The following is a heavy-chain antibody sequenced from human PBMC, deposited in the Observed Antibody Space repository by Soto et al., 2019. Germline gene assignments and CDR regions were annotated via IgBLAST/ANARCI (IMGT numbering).Heavy chain of an antibody. J-gene: IGHJ3*02. V-gene: IGHV3-23*01. Sequence: VESLRLSCVASGFTFGTYAIRWVRQAPGKGLDWVSALTPSGVERYCADSVKSRSTTSKDNYMKALYLQMTSRRFEDTAVYYCAKPRGYGGFDAYDIWGQGTMLTVSS. CDR3: AKPRGYGGFDAYDI. CDR1: GFTFGTYA. D-gene: IGHD4-17*01. CDR2: LTPSGVER.